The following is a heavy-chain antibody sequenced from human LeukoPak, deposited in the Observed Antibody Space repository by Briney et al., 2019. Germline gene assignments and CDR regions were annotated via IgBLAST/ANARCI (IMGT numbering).Heavy chain of an antibody. Sequence: PGGSLRLSCAASGFTFRNSWMHWVRQAPGNGLVWVSRIKSDGTTTFYADSVKGRFTISRDNAKNTLYLQMNSLRAEDTAVYYCARSDWFDPWGQGTLVTVSS. V-gene: IGHV3-74*01. J-gene: IGHJ5*02. CDR1: GFTFRNSW. CDR2: IKSDGTTT. CDR3: ARSDWFDP.